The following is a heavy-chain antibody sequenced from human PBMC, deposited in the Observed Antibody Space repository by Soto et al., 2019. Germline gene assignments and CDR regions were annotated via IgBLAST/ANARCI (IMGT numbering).Heavy chain of an antibody. CDR1: GGSISSGDYY. D-gene: IGHD4-17*01. Sequence: QVQLQESGPGLVKPSQTLSLTCTVSGGSISSGDYYWSWIRQPPGKGLEWIGYIYYSGSTYYNPSLNGRVTISVDTSKNPFSLKLSSVTAADTAVYYCARAPPYGAIDYWGQGTLVTVSS. J-gene: IGHJ4*02. V-gene: IGHV4-30-4*01. CDR3: ARAPPYGAIDY. CDR2: IYYSGST.